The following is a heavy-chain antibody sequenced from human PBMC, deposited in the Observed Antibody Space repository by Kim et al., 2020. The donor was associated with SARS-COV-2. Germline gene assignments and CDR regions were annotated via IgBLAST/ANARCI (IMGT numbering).Heavy chain of an antibody. J-gene: IGHJ4*02. D-gene: IGHD3-10*01. Sequence: SETLSLTCAVYGGSFSGYYWSWIRQPPGKGLEWIGEINHSGSTNYNPSLKSRVTISVDTSKNQFSLKLSSVTAADTAVYYCARGHYYGSGRGNSLFVYWGQGTLVTVSS. CDR2: INHSGST. CDR1: GGSFSGYY. V-gene: IGHV4-34*01. CDR3: ARGHYYGSGRGNSLFVY.